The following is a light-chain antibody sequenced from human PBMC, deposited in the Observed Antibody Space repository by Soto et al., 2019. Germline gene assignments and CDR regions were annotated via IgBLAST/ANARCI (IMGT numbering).Light chain of an antibody. V-gene: IGKV3-20*01. Sequence: EIVLTQSPGTLSLSPGERATLSCRASQSVSSSYLAWFQQKPGQAPRVLIYGASSRATGIPDRFSGSGSGTDFTHNINRLEPEDIAVYYCQLYRSSPPITFEGRTKVEIK. J-gene: IGKJ4*01. CDR1: QSVSSSY. CDR2: GAS. CDR3: QLYRSSPPIT.